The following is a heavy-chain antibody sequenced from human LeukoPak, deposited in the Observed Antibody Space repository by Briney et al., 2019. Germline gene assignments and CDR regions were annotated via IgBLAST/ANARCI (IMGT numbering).Heavy chain of an antibody. V-gene: IGHV1-58*01. CDR1: GFTFTSSA. D-gene: IGHD3-22*01. Sequence: ASVKVSCKASGFTFTSSAVQWVRQARGQRLEWIGWIVVGSGNTNYAQKFQERVTITRDMSTSTAYMELSSLRSEDTAVYYCAALTYYYDGSGYYTDYWGQGTLVTVSS. J-gene: IGHJ4*02. CDR2: IVVGSGNT. CDR3: AALTYYYDGSGYYTDY.